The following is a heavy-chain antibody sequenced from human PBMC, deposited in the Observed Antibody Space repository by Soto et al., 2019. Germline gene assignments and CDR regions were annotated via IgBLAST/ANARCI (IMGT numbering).Heavy chain of an antibody. V-gene: IGHV3-23*01. D-gene: IGHD6-19*01. Sequence: GGSLRLSCAASGFTFSSYAMSWVRQAPGKGLEWVSAISGSGGTTYCADSVKGRFTISRDNSKNTLYRQMNSLRAEDTAVYYCAKGTASSAWPSWGQGTLVTVSS. J-gene: IGHJ5*02. CDR2: ISGSGGTT. CDR1: GFTFSSYA. CDR3: AKGTASSAWPS.